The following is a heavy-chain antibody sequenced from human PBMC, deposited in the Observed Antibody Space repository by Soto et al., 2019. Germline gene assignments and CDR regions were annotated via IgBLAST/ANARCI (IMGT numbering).Heavy chain of an antibody. V-gene: IGHV4-59*11. CDR1: SDSIGSHY. CDR2: IYYSGST. D-gene: IGHD3-22*01. Sequence: SETLSLTCTVSSDSIGSHYWSWIRQPPGKGLESIGYIYYSGSTNYNPSLKSRVTISLDASKNQFSLNLSSVTAADTAVYYCARMSMYYDSNGFYSYFDFWGQGTLVTVSS. J-gene: IGHJ4*02. CDR3: ARMSMYYDSNGFYSYFDF.